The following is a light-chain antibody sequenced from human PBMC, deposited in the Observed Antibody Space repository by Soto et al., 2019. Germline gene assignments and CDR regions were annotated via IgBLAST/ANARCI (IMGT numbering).Light chain of an antibody. CDR2: AAS. J-gene: IGKJ1*01. Sequence: DIPMTPSPSSLSPSLGDRVAITLRASQSISSYLNWYQKKPGKDPKILIYAASTLESGVPSRFSGSGSGTDFNLTISSLQTEDFATYYCQQRYNNTKTFGQGTKVDIK. V-gene: IGKV1-39*01. CDR1: QSISSY. CDR3: QQRYNNTKT.